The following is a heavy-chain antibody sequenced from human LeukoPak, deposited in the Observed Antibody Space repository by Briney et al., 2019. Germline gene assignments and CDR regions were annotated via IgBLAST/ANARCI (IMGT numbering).Heavy chain of an antibody. CDR3: AKDWGPPAAIHGAFDI. D-gene: IGHD2-2*01. Sequence: PGGSLRLSCAASGFTFSSYAMSWVRQAPGKGLEWVSAISNSGGSTYYADSVKGRFTISRDNSKNTLYLQMNSLRAEDTAVYYCAKDWGPPAAIHGAFDIWGQGTMVTVSS. V-gene: IGHV3-23*01. J-gene: IGHJ3*02. CDR1: GFTFSSYA. CDR2: ISNSGGST.